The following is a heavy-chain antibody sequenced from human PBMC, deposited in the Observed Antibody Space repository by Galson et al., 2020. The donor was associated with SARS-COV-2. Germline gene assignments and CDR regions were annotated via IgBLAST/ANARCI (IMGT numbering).Heavy chain of an antibody. Sequence: SGPTLVKPTQTLTLTCTFSGFSLSTSGMCVSWIRQPPGKALEWLALIDWDDDKYYSTSLKTRLTISKDTSKNQVVLTMTNMDPVDTATYYCARIPGVGAITYYDYCGMDVGGQGTTVTVSS. D-gene: IGHD1-26*01. CDR3: ARIPGVGAITYYDYCGMDV. CDR2: IDWDDDK. CDR1: GFSLSTSGMC. V-gene: IGHV2-70*01. J-gene: IGHJ6*02.